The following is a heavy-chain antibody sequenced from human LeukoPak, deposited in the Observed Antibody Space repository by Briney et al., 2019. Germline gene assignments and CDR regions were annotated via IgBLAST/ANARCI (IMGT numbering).Heavy chain of an antibody. J-gene: IGHJ6*02. CDR3: ARDVGYGMNV. CDR2: INGDGSST. D-gene: IGHD2-15*01. Sequence: GGSLRLSCAASGFTFSSYWMHWVRHAPGKGRLWVSRINGDGSSTNYADSVKGRFTISRDNAKNTLYLQMNSLRAEDTAVYYCARDVGYGMNVWGQGTTVTVSS. V-gene: IGHV3-74*01. CDR1: GFTFSSYW.